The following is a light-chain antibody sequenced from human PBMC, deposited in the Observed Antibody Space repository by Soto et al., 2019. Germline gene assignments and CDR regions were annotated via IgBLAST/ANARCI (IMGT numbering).Light chain of an antibody. CDR1: QRVSSRN. J-gene: IGKJ2*01. CDR3: QQYSDLPYT. V-gene: IGKV3-20*01. Sequence: EIVLTQSPGTLSLSPRERATLSCRASQRVSSRNLAWYQQKPGQAPMLLIYDASSRATGIPDRFSGSGSVTEFTLTINRLEPEDFAVYFCQQYSDLPYTFGQGTKLEVK. CDR2: DAS.